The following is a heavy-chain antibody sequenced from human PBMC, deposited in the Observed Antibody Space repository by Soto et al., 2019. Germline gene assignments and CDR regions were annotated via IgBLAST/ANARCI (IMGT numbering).Heavy chain of an antibody. V-gene: IGHV5-10-1*01. J-gene: IGHJ4*02. CDR3: ARHSRWFGELYYFDY. D-gene: IGHD3-10*01. Sequence: EVQLVQSGAEVKKPGESLRISCKGSGYSFTSYWISWVRQMPGKGLEWMGRIDPSDSYTNYSPSFQGHVTISADKSNSTAYLQWSSLKASDTAMYYCARHSRWFGELYYFDYWGQGTLVTVSS. CDR1: GYSFTSYW. CDR2: IDPSDSYT.